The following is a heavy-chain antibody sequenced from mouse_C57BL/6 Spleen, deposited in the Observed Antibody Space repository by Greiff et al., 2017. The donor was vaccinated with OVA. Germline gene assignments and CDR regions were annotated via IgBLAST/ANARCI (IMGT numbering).Heavy chain of an antibody. D-gene: IGHD1-1*01. J-gene: IGHJ4*01. CDR3: AKGPNYYGSSYYAMDY. CDR2: ICRGGST. CDR1: GFSLTSYG. Sequence: QVQLQQSGPGLVQPSQSLSITCTVSGFSLTSYGVHWVRQSPGKGLEWLGVICRGGSTDYNAAFMSRLSITKDNSKSQVFFKMNSLQADDTAIYYCAKGPNYYGSSYYAMDYWGQGTSVTVSS. V-gene: IGHV2-5*01.